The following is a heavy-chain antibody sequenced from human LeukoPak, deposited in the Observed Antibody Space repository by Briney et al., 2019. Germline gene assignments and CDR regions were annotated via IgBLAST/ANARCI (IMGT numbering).Heavy chain of an antibody. D-gene: IGHD4-17*01. CDR1: GYTFTNNY. CDR2: INPNRGDT. CDR3: TRDLLGFATTPLSD. V-gene: IGHV1-2*02. Sequence: ASVKVSFKASGYTFTNNYIHWVRQTPGHGLEWMGWINPNRGDTNYAQKFQGRVTITRDTSISTAFMELTRLTSDDTAVYYCTRDLLGFATTPLSDWGQGTLVTVSS. J-gene: IGHJ4*02.